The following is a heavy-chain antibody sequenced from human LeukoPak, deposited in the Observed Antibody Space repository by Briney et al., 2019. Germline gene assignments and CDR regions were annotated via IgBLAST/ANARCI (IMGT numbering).Heavy chain of an antibody. V-gene: IGHV3-30*18. CDR2: ISYDGSNK. D-gene: IGHD3-16*01. J-gene: IGHJ6*02. CDR1: GFTFSSYG. CDR3: AKAPLGDGYGMDV. Sequence: GGSLRLSCAASGFTFSSYGMHWVRQAPGKGLEWVAVISYDGSNKYYADSVKGRFTISRDNSKNTLYLQVNSLRAEDTAVYYCAKAPLGDGYGMDVWGQGTTVTVSS.